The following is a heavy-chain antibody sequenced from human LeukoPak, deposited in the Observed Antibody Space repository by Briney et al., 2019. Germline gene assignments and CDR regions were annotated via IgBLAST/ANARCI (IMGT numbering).Heavy chain of an antibody. J-gene: IGHJ4*02. CDR1: GYTLTEFS. CDR2: FDPEDGKT. CDR3: ATDLSVSRPWFGEPRTR. D-gene: IGHD3-10*01. Sequence: GASVKVSCKVSGYTLTEFSLHWVRQAPGKGLEWMGGFDPEDGKTIYAQKFQGRVTMTEDTSTDTAYMELRSLRSEDTAVYYCATDLSVSRPWFGEPRTRWGQGTLVTVSS. V-gene: IGHV1-24*01.